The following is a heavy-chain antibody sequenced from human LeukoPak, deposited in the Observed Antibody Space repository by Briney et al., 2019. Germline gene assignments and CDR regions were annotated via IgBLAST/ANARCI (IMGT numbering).Heavy chain of an antibody. J-gene: IGHJ6*03. CDR1: GLTFSTCA. Sequence: GGSLRLSCAASGLTFSTCAMSWVRQAPGKGLVWVSSISGSGGTTHYADSVKGRFTISRDNSKNTLYLQMNSLRAEDTAVYYCARDPPYGGYYYQYYMDVWGKGTTVTVSS. D-gene: IGHD4/OR15-4a*01. CDR3: ARDPPYGGYYYQYYMDV. V-gene: IGHV3-23*01. CDR2: ISGSGGTT.